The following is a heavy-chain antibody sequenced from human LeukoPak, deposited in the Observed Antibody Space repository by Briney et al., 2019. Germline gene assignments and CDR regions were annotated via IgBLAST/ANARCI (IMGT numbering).Heavy chain of an antibody. CDR2: IYYSGST. Sequence: PSQTLSLTCTVSGGSISSGGYYWSWIRQHPGKGLEWIGYIYYSGSTYYNPSLKSRVTISVDTSKNQFSLKLSSVTAADTAVYYCARTNIVPRDAFDIWGQGTMVTVSS. V-gene: IGHV4-31*03. CDR3: ARTNIVPRDAFDI. CDR1: GGSISSGGYY. D-gene: IGHD5-12*01. J-gene: IGHJ3*02.